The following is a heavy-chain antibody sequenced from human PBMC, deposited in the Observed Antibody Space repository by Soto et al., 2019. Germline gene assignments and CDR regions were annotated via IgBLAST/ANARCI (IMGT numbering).Heavy chain of an antibody. Sequence: SETLSLTCTVSGGSIGSGGYYWSWIRQHPGKGLEWIGYIYYSGSTYYNPSLKSRVTISVDTSKNQFSLKLSSVTAADTAVYYCARAMGGRLRYYYGMDVWGQGTTVTVSS. CDR3: ARAMGGRLRYYYGMDV. J-gene: IGHJ6*02. D-gene: IGHD4-17*01. V-gene: IGHV4-31*03. CDR2: IYYSGST. CDR1: GGSIGSGGYY.